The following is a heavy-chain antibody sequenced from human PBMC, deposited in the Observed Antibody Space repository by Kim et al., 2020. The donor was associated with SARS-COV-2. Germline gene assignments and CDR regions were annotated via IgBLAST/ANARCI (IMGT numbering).Heavy chain of an antibody. D-gene: IGHD1-20*01. CDR1: GFTFSSHT. V-gene: IGHV3-21*01. Sequence: GGSLRLSCVASGFTFSSHTMNWVRQAPGKGLEWVSSITSNSNSMYYADSLKGRSTISRDNAKTSLYLQMNSLRVEDTAMYYCARKEITGSAQGAFDIWGQGTMVTVSS. CDR3: ARKEITGSAQGAFDI. CDR2: ITSNSNSM. J-gene: IGHJ3*02.